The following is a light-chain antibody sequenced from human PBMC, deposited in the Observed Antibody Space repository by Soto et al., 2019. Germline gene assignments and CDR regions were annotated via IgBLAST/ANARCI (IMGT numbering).Light chain of an antibody. J-gene: IGKJ3*01. CDR3: QRYNNWPFT. CDR2: GAS. Sequence: EIVMTQSPATLSVSPGERATLSCRASQSVSSNLAWYQQKPGQVPRLLIYGASTRATGIPARFSGRGSGTELPLTISSLEAEDFAVYYCQRYNNWPFTFGPGTKVDIK. V-gene: IGKV3D-15*01. CDR1: QSVSSN.